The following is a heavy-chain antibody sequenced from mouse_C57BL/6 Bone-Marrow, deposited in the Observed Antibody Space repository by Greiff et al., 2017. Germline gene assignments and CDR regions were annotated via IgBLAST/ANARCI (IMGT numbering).Heavy chain of an antibody. J-gene: IGHJ2*01. Sequence: VHLVESGPELVKPGASVKISCKASGYAFSSSWMNWVKQRPGKGLEWIGRIYPGDGDTNYNGKFKGKATLTADKSSSTAYMQLSSLTSEDSAVYFCAKLYGNYGFDYWGQGTTLTVSS. CDR1: GYAFSSSW. CDR2: IYPGDGDT. CDR3: AKLYGNYGFDY. D-gene: IGHD2-1*01. V-gene: IGHV1-82*01.